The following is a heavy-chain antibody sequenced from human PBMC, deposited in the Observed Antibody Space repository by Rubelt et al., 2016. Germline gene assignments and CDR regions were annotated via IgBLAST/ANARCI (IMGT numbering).Heavy chain of an antibody. D-gene: IGHD3-10*01. Sequence: QVQLVQSGAEVKKPGASVKVSCKASGYTFTSYGISWVRQAPGQGLEWMGWISAYNGNTNYAQKLKGRVTMTTETSRSTAYMERRSLRSDDTAVYYCARVRGILWFGEPMDVWGKGTTVTVSS. J-gene: IGHJ6*04. CDR2: ISAYNGNT. V-gene: IGHV1-18*01. CDR3: ARVRGILWFGEPMDV. CDR1: GYTFTSYG.